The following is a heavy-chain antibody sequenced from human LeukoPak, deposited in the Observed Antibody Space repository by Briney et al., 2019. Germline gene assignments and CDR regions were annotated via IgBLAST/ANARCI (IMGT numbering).Heavy chain of an antibody. V-gene: IGHV4-61*08. CDR2: FYYSGST. CDR1: GGSISSGDYY. J-gene: IGHJ6*02. CDR3: ARDHLHEGYYHYGMDV. Sequence: PSETLSLTCTVSGGSISSGDYYWSWIRQPPGKGLEWIGYFYYSGSTNYNPSLKSRVIISVDTSKNQFSLKLRSVTAADTAVYYCARDHLHEGYYHYGMDVWGQGTTVTVSS.